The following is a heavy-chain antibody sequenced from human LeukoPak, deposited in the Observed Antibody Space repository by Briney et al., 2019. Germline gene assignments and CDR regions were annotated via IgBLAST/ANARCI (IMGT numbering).Heavy chain of an antibody. CDR1: EFTFSTYS. CDR3: ARFVANWNPGGMDV. J-gene: IGHJ6*02. V-gene: IGHV3-21*01. D-gene: IGHD1-20*01. Sequence: PGGSLRLSCEASEFTFSTYSTNWVRQAPGKGLEWVSSISGSSSSIYYKESVRGRFTISRDNSKNSVYLQMNSLRAEDTAVYYCARFVANWNPGGMDVWGQGTTVTVSS. CDR2: ISGSSSSI.